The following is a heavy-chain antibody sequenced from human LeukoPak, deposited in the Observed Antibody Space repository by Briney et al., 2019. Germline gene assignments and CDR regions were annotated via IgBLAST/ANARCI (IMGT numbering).Heavy chain of an antibody. CDR2: IYYSGST. V-gene: IGHV4-34*01. D-gene: IGHD3-22*01. Sequence: PSETLSLTCAVYGGSFSGYYWSWIRQPPGKGLEWIGSIYYSGSTYYNPSLKSRVTISVDTSKDQFSLKLSSVTAADTAVYYCARGWVYYDSSGVNAFDIWGQGTVVTVSS. CDR3: ARGWVYYDSSGVNAFDI. CDR1: GGSFSGYY. J-gene: IGHJ3*02.